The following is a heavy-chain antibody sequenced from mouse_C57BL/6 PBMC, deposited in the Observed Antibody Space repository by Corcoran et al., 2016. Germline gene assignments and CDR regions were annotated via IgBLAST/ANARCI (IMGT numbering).Heavy chain of an antibody. Sequence: EVQLQQSGPGLVKPGASVKIPCKASGYTFTDYNMDWVKQSHGKSLEWIGDINPNNGGTIYNQKFKGKATLTVDKSSSTAYMELRSLTSEDTAVYYCARSYYSNYYFDYWGQGTTLTVSS. CDR1: GYTFTDYN. CDR2: INPNNGGT. CDR3: ARSYYSNYYFDY. D-gene: IGHD2-5*01. J-gene: IGHJ2*01. V-gene: IGHV1-18*01.